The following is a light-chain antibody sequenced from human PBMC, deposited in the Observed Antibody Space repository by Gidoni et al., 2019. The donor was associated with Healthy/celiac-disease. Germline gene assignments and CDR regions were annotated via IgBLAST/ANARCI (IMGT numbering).Light chain of an antibody. CDR2: DAS. CDR3: QQRSNWPT. Sequence: EMVLTQSPATLSLSPGERATLSCRASQSVSSYLAWYQQKPGQAPRLLIYDASNRATGIPARFSGSGSGTDFTLPLSSLEPEDFAVYYCQQRSNWPTFGQGTKVEIK. V-gene: IGKV3-11*01. CDR1: QSVSSY. J-gene: IGKJ1*01.